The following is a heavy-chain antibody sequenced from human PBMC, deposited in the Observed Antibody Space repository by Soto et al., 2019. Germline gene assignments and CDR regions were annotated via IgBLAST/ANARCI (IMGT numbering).Heavy chain of an antibody. V-gene: IGHV4-34*01. CDR1: GGSFSGYY. CDR3: ARKRMTTVTIPFDY. D-gene: IGHD4-17*01. Sequence: QVQLQQWGAGLLKPSETLSLTCAVYGGSFSGYYWSWIRQPPGKGLEWIGEINHSGSTNYNPSLKSRVTISVEKSKNQFSLKLSSVTAADTAVYYCARKRMTTVTIPFDYWGQGTLVTVSS. CDR2: INHSGST. J-gene: IGHJ4*02.